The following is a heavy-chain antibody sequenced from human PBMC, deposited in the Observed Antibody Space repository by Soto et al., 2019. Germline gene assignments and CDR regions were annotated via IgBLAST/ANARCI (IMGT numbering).Heavy chain of an antibody. CDR2: IYYSGST. D-gene: IGHD5-12*01. J-gene: IGHJ5*02. Sequence: SETLSLTCTVSGGSISSSSYYWGWIRQPPGKGLEWIGSIYYSGSTYYNPSLKSRVTISVDTSKNQFSLKLSSVTAADTAVYYCARLLVRGGYDQSRFDPWGQGTLVTVSS. CDR3: ARLLVRGGYDQSRFDP. V-gene: IGHV4-39*01. CDR1: GGSISSSSYY.